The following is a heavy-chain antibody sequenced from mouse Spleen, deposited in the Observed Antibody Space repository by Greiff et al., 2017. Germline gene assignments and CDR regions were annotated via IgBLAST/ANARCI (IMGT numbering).Heavy chain of an antibody. Sequence: EVKVVESGGGLVKPGGSLKLSCAASGFTFSDYGMHWVRQAPEKGLEWVAYISSGSSTIYYADTVKGRFTISRDNAKNTLFLQMTSLRSEDTAMYYCARERGNFDYWGQGTTLTVSS. CDR2: ISSGSSTI. V-gene: IGHV5-17*01. J-gene: IGHJ2*01. CDR1: GFTFSDYG. CDR3: ARERGNFDY.